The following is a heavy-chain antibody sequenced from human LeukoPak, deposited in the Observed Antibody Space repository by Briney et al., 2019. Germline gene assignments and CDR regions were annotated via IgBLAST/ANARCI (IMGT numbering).Heavy chain of an antibody. CDR1: GASISNYY. D-gene: IGHD1-26*01. V-gene: IGHV4-4*09. J-gene: IGHJ4*02. CDR3: ARLGSYHDF. CDR2: IHTSGGS. Sequence: SETLSLTCIVSGASISNYYRSWIRQTPEKGLEWRGHIHTSGGSSYYPSLKSRLTTSIDRSRNQLSLKLTSVTAADTALYFCARLGSYHDFWGQGALVTVSS.